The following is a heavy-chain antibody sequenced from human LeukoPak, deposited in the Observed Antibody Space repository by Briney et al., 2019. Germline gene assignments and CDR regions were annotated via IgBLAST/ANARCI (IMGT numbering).Heavy chain of an antibody. CDR1: GFTFSRYW. CDR3: AREWSWYFDL. V-gene: IGHV3-7*01. CDR2: IKQDGSEK. Sequence: GGSLRLSCAASGFTFSRYWMSWVRQAPGKGLEWVANIKQDGSEKYYVDSVKGRFTISRDNAKNSLYLQMSSLRAEDTAVYYCAREWSWYFDLWGRGTLVTVSS. D-gene: IGHD2-8*01. J-gene: IGHJ2*01.